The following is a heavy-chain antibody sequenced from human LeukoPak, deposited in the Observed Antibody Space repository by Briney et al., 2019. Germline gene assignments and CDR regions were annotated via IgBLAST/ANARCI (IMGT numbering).Heavy chain of an antibody. CDR2: ISSSGSTI. V-gene: IGHV3-48*04. Sequence: GGSLRLSCAASGFTFSSYAMSWVRQAPGKGLEWVSYISSSGSTIYYADSVKGRFTISRDNAKNSLYLQMNSLRAEDTAVYYCARTRDQTYYDILTGYYIGYFDYWGQGTLVTVSS. D-gene: IGHD3-9*01. CDR1: GFTFSSYA. J-gene: IGHJ4*01. CDR3: ARTRDQTYYDILTGYYIGYFDY.